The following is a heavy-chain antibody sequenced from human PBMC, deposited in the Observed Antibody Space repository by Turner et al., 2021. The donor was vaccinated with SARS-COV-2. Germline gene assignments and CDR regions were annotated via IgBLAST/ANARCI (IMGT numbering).Heavy chain of an antibody. CDR1: AFTFSSYG. V-gene: IGHV3-30*18. D-gene: IGHD5-12*01. J-gene: IGHJ6*02. CDR2: ISYDGSNK. CDR3: AKVSTNRGLRPYSYYYGMDV. Sequence: QLQLLESGGGVVQPGRSRRLSFAASAFTFSSYGMHWVRQAPRKGLEWVEVISYDGSNKYYADSVKGRFTISRDNSKNTMYLQMNSLRAEDTAVYYCAKVSTNRGLRPYSYYYGMDVWGQGTTVTVSS.